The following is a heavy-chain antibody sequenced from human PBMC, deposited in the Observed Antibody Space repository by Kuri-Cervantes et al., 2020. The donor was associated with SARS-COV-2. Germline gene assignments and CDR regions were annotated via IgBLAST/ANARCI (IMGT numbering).Heavy chain of an antibody. D-gene: IGHD3-22*01. CDR3: ARDRLFGDYYDSSGYYYYYGMDV. Sequence: GGSLRLSCAASGFTFSSYAMSWVRQAPGKGLEWVSVIYSGGSTYYADSVKGRFTISRDNAKNSLYLQMNSLRAEDTAVYYCARDRLFGDYYDSSGYYYYYGMDVWGQGTTVTVSS. J-gene: IGHJ6*02. V-gene: IGHV3-66*01. CDR2: IYSGGST. CDR1: GFTFSSYA.